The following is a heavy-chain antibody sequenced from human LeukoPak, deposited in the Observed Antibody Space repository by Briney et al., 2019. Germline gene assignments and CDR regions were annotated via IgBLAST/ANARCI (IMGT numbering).Heavy chain of an antibody. CDR3: ARDLRRGCGADCYYFDY. Sequence: PSETLSLTCTVSGGSISSSSYYWGWIRQPPGKGLEWIGSIYYSGSTYYNPSLKSRVTISVDPSKNQFSLKLNSVTAADTAVYYCARDLRRGCGADCYYFDYWGQGTLVTVSS. J-gene: IGHJ4*02. D-gene: IGHD2-21*02. CDR2: IYYSGST. V-gene: IGHV4-39*07. CDR1: GGSISSSSYY.